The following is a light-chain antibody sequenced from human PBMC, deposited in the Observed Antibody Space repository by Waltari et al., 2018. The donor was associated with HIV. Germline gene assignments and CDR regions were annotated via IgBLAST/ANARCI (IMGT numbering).Light chain of an antibody. CDR1: RINIGSSY. V-gene: IGLV1-47*01. J-gene: IGLJ1*01. Sequence: QSVLTQPPSASGTHGQRVTISCSGSRINIGSSYVYWYLQVPGTAPNLLIYSSNHRPSGVPDRFSGSKSGTSASLAISGLRSEDEADYYCAAWDDSLSGYVFGTGTKVTVL. CDR3: AAWDDSLSGYV. CDR2: SSN.